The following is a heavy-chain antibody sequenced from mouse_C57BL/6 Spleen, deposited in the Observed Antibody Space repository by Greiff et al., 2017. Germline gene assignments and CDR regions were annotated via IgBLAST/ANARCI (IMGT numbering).Heavy chain of an antibody. CDR1: GFTFSSYA. CDR3: AREGLRRAWFAY. CDR2: ISDGGSYT. D-gene: IGHD2-4*01. J-gene: IGHJ3*01. V-gene: IGHV5-4*01. Sequence: EVKVVESGGGLVQPGGSLKLSCAASGFTFSSYAMSWVRQTPEKRLEWVATISDGGSYTYYPDNVKGRFTISRDNATNNLYLQMGHLKSEDTAMYYCAREGLRRAWFAYWGQGTLVTVSA.